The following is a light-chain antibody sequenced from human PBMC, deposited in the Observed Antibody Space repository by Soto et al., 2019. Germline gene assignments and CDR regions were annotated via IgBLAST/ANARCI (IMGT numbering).Light chain of an antibody. J-gene: IGKJ5*01. CDR1: QSVSSRY. Sequence: EIVLTQSPGTLSLSPGERSTCSCGASQSVSSRYLAWYQQKPGQAPRLLIYGASNRATGIPARFSGSGSGTDFTLTISSLEPEDFAVYYCQQRSNWPPITFGQGTRLDIK. CDR2: GAS. V-gene: IGKV3-11*01. CDR3: QQRSNWPPIT.